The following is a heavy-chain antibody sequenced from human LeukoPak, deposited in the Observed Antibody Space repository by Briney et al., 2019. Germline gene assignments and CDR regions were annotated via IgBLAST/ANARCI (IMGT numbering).Heavy chain of an antibody. D-gene: IGHD6-13*01. Sequence: ASVKVSCKASGYTFTSYAMHWVRQAPGQRLEWMGWINAGNGNTKYSQKFQGRATITRDTSASTAYMELSSLRSEDTAVYYCARLLTSSSWYSFFHDALDIWGQGTMVTVSS. J-gene: IGHJ3*02. CDR1: GYTFTSYA. CDR2: INAGNGNT. CDR3: ARLLTSSSWYSFFHDALDI. V-gene: IGHV1-3*01.